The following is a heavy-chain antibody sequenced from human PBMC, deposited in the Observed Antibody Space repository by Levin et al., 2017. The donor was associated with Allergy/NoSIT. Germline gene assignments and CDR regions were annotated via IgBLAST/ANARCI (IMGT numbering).Heavy chain of an antibody. D-gene: IGHD2-15*01. CDR1: GYTFTGYH. V-gene: IGHV1-2*06. CDR3: ARVLVVAATIRLFDY. Sequence: ASVKVSCKASGYTFTGYHMHWVRQAPGQGLEWMGRINPNSGGTNYAQKFQGRVTMTRDTSISTAYMELSRLRSDDTAVYYCARVLVVAATIRLFDYWGQGTLVTVSS. J-gene: IGHJ4*02. CDR2: INPNSGGT.